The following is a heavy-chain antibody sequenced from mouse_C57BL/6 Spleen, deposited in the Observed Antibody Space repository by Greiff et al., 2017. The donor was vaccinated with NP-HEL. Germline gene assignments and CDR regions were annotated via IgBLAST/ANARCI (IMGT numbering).Heavy chain of an antibody. Sequence: VQLQQSGPVLVKPGASVKMSCKASGYTFTDYYMNWVKQSHGKSLEWIGVINPYNGGTSYNQKFKGKATLTVDKSSSTAYMELNSLTSEDSAVYYCARGGPDGYFDVWGTGTTVTVSS. CDR1: GYTFTDYY. CDR3: ARGGPDGYFDV. J-gene: IGHJ1*03. CDR2: INPYNGGT. V-gene: IGHV1-19*01. D-gene: IGHD3-3*01.